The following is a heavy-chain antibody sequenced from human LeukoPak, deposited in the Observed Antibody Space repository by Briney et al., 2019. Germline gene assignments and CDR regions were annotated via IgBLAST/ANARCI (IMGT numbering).Heavy chain of an antibody. CDR1: GFTFRSYA. D-gene: IGHD5-24*01. V-gene: IGHV3-23*01. CDR3: AKREGPYYFAY. Sequence: GGSLRLSCAASGFTFRSYAMSWVRQAPGKGLEWVSAISGGGDIIYYADSVKGRFTISRDNSKNTLYLQMNSLRAEDTAVYYCAKREGPYYFAYWGQGTLVTVSS. J-gene: IGHJ4*02. CDR2: ISGGGDII.